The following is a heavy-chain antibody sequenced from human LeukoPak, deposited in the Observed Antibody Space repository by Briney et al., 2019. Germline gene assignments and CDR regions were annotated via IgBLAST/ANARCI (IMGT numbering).Heavy chain of an antibody. CDR2: IYHSGST. CDR3: AREAPGSGSYYWGENWFDP. D-gene: IGHD3-10*01. Sequence: SETLSLTCAVSGGSISSSNWWSWVRQPPGKGLEWIGEIYHSGSTNYNPSLKSRVTISVDKSKNQFSLKLSSVTAADTAVYYCAREAPGSGSYYWGENWFDPWGQGTLVTVSS. V-gene: IGHV4-4*02. CDR1: GGSISSSNW. J-gene: IGHJ5*02.